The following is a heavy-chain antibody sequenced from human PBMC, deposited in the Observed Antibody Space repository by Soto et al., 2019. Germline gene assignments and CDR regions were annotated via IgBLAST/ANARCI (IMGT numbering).Heavy chain of an antibody. D-gene: IGHD6-13*01. Sequence: GESLKISSKRSGYSFTSYWIGWVRHMPGKGLELMGLIYPGDSDTRYSPSFHGQVTISADKSISTAYLQWSRLKASDTAMYYCARHHGSRYSSSWYVPPHGNYYYGMDVWGQGTTVTVSS. CDR3: ARHHGSRYSSSWYVPPHGNYYYGMDV. V-gene: IGHV5-51*01. J-gene: IGHJ6*02. CDR1: GYSFTSYW. CDR2: IYPGDSDT.